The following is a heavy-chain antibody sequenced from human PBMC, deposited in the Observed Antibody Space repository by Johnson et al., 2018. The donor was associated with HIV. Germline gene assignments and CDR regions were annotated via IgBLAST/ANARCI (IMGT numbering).Heavy chain of an antibody. CDR1: GFTFSSYW. D-gene: IGHD6-25*01. CDR3: AKGLAAHAFDI. Sequence: QVHLVESGGGLVQPGGSLRLSCAASGFTFSSYWMSWVRQTPGKGLEWVAVIWYDGSNKYYADSVKGRFTISRDNSKNTLYLQMNSLRAEDTAVYYCAKGLAAHAFDIWGQGTMVTVSS. CDR2: IWYDGSNK. J-gene: IGHJ3*02. V-gene: IGHV3-33*06.